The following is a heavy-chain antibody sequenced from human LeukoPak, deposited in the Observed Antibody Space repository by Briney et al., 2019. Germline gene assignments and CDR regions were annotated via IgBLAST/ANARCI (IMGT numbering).Heavy chain of an antibody. V-gene: IGHV4-59*01. J-gene: IGHJ4*02. Sequence: SETLSLTCTVSGGSISSYYWSWIRQPPGKGLEWIGYIYYSGSTNYNPSLKSRVTISVDTSKNQFSLKLSSVTAADTAVYYCARGGRDYDILTGYRRQLWLYYFDYWGQGTLVTVSS. CDR2: IYYSGST. D-gene: IGHD3-9*01. CDR1: GGSISSYY. CDR3: ARGGRDYDILTGYRRQLWLYYFDY.